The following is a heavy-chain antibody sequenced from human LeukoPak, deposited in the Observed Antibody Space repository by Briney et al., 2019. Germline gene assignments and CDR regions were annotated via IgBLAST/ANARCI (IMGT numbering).Heavy chain of an antibody. D-gene: IGHD5-12*01. CDR1: GYTFTSYY. CDR3: ARGGGGYSGYDRRDYYYYYMDV. CDR2: INPSGGST. J-gene: IGHJ6*03. Sequence: ASVKVSCKASGYTFTSYYMHWVRQAPGQGLEWMGIINPSGGSTSYAQKFQGRVTMTRDTSTSTVYMELSSLRSEDTAVYYCARGGGGYSGYDRRDYYYYYMDVWGKGTTVTISS. V-gene: IGHV1-46*01.